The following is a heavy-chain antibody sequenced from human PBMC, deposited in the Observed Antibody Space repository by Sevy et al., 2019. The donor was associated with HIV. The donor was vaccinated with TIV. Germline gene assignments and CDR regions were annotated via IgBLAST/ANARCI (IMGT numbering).Heavy chain of an antibody. V-gene: IGHV4-39*01. CDR1: GGSISSSSYY. J-gene: IGHJ4*02. CDR3: ARQAVANWGGHFDY. D-gene: IGHD7-27*01. CDR2: IYYSGST. Sequence: SETLSLTCTVSGGSISSSSYYWGWIRQPPGKGLEWIGSIYYSGSTYYNPSLKSRVTISVDTSKNQFSLKLSSVTAAETAVYYCARQAVANWGGHFDYWGQGTLVTVSS.